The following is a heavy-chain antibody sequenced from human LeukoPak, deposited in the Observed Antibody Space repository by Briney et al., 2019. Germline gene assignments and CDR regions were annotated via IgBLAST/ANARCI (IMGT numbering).Heavy chain of an antibody. CDR3: AKGGGYSYGYYFDY. J-gene: IGHJ4*02. V-gene: IGHV3-23*01. Sequence: GGSLRLSCAASGFTFSSYAMSWVRQAPGKGLEWVSVISVSAGSTYYADSVKGRFTISRDNSKNTLYLQMNTLRAEDTAVYYCAKGGGYSYGYYFDYWGQGTQVTVSS. CDR2: ISVSAGST. CDR1: GFTFSSYA. D-gene: IGHD5-18*01.